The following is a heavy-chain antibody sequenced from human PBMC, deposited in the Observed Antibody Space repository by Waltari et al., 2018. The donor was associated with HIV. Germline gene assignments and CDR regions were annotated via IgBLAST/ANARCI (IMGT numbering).Heavy chain of an antibody. CDR3: AAFTCGEDCRDGFDV. CDR2: ITDNSDFM. Sequence: QTGGGRVMPGGTLNLACSGSGFTFKSYSLTWLRQVPGGCLEWISSITDNSDFMHYADSGKGRFTVSRDNTKNSLFLEMSGLRDEDTALYYCAAFTCGEDCRDGFDVWGQGAMLIVSS. CDR1: GFTFKSYS. J-gene: IGHJ3*01. V-gene: IGHV3-21*04. D-gene: IGHD3-10*01.